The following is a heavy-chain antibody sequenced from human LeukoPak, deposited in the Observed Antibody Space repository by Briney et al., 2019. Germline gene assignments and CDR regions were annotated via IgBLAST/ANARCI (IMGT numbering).Heavy chain of an antibody. D-gene: IGHD1-14*01. V-gene: IGHV1-69*13. Sequence: SVKVSCKASGGTFTSYAISWVRQAPGQGLEWMGGIIPIFGTANYAQKFQGRVTITADESTSTAYMELSSLRSEDTAVYYCAGVPRYPSPYYYYYGMDVWGQGTTVTVSS. CDR3: AGVPRYPSPYYYYYGMDV. CDR1: GGTFTSYA. J-gene: IGHJ6*02. CDR2: IIPIFGTA.